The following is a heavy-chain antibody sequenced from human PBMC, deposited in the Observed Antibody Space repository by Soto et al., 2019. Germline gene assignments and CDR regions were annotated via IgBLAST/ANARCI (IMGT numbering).Heavy chain of an antibody. D-gene: IGHD3-3*01. J-gene: IGHJ3*02. CDR3: AKGAYYDFWSGYTAFDI. CDR1: GFTFISHA. CDR2: ISDNGGST. Sequence: TGGSLRLSCAASGFTFISHAMSWVRQAPGKGLEWVSAISDNGGSTYYADSVKGRFTISRDNSKNTLYLQMNSLRAEDTALYYCAKGAYYDFWSGYTAFDIWGQGTMVTVSS. V-gene: IGHV3-23*01.